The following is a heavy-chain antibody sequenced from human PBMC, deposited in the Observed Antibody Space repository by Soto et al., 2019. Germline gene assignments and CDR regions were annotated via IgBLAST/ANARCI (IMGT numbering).Heavy chain of an antibody. CDR2: IIPIFGTA. V-gene: IGHV1-69*06. CDR1: GGTFSSYA. CDR3: ARAVGYCSSTSCYTARPSMDV. Sequence: QVPLVQSGAEVKKPGSSVKVSCKASGGTFSSYAISWVRQAPGQGLEWMGGIIPIFGTANYAQKFQGRVTITADKSTSTAYMELSSLRSEDTAVYYCARAVGYCSSTSCYTARPSMDVWGQGTTVTVSS. J-gene: IGHJ6*02. D-gene: IGHD2-2*02.